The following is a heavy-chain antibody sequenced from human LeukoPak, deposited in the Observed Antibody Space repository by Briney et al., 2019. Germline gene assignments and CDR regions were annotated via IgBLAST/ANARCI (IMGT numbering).Heavy chain of an antibody. J-gene: IGHJ6*02. V-gene: IGHV1-18*01. CDR2: ISAYNGNT. CDR3: ARGSGRFLEWLEYYYYGMDV. Sequence: ASVKVSCKASGYTFTSYGISWVRQAPGQGREWMGWISAYNGNTNYGQKLQGRVTMTTDTSTSTAYMELRSLRSDDTAVYYCARGSGRFLEWLEYYYYGMDVWGQGTTVTVSS. D-gene: IGHD3-3*01. CDR1: GYTFTSYG.